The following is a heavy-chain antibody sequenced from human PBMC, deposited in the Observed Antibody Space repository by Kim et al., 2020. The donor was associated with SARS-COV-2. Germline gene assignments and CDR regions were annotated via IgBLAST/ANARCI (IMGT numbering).Heavy chain of an antibody. D-gene: IGHD6-19*01. J-gene: IGHJ4*02. CDR2: INHSGST. Sequence: SETLSLTCAVYGGSFSGYYWSWIRQPPGKGLEWIGEINHSGSTNYNPSLKSRVTISVDTSKNQFSLKLSSVTAADTAVYYCARGQDFIAVAGGIDYWGQGTLVTVSS. CDR1: GGSFSGYY. V-gene: IGHV4-34*01. CDR3: ARGQDFIAVAGGIDY.